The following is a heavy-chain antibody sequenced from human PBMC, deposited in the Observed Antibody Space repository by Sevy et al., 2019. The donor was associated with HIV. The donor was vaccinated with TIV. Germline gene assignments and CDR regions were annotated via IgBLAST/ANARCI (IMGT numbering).Heavy chain of an antibody. Sequence: SETLSLTCTVSGGSISSYYWSWIRQPPGKVLEWIGYIYYSGSTNYNPSLKSRVTISVDTSKNQFSLKLSSVTAADTAVYYCARGNDFWSGFDYWGQGTLVTVSS. CDR3: ARGNDFWSGFDY. CDR2: IYYSGST. V-gene: IGHV4-59*01. D-gene: IGHD3-3*01. CDR1: GGSISSYY. J-gene: IGHJ4*02.